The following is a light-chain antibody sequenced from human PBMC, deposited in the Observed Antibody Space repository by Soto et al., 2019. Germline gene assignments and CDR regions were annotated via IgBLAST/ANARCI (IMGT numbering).Light chain of an antibody. CDR2: AAS. Sequence: VIWLTQSPSLLSASTGDRVTITCRASQGIRSYLGWYQQKPGKAPELLIYAASSLQSGVPSRFSGSASGTDFTLTISCLQSEDFATYYCQQYYSFPWTFGQGTKVDI. J-gene: IGKJ1*01. CDR1: QGIRSY. CDR3: QQYYSFPWT. V-gene: IGKV1D-8*03.